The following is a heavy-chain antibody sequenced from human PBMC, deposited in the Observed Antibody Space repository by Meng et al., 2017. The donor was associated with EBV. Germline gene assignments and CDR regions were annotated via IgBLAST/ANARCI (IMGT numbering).Heavy chain of an antibody. J-gene: IGHJ4*02. CDR3: ARVRTFGGVIPPDY. V-gene: IGHV1-18*01. CDR2: ISAYSGNT. CDR1: GYTFTSYG. D-gene: IGHD3-16*02. Sequence: QVPLVSSGRAVKKPGAAVQGSCKASGYTFTSYGISVVRQSPVQGLEWMGWISAYSGNTNYAQKLQGRVTMTTDTSTSTAYMELRSLRSDDTAVYYCARVRTFGGVIPPDYWGQGTLVTVSS.